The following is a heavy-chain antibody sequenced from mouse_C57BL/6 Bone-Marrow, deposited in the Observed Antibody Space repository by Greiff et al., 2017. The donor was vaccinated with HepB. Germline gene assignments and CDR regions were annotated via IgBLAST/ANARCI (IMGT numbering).Heavy chain of an antibody. J-gene: IGHJ2*01. Sequence: ESGAELARPGASVKLSCKASGYTFTSYWMQWVKQRPGQGLEWIGAIYPGDGDTRYTQKFKAKATLTADKSSSTAYMQLSSLASEDSAVYYCARGRGNYDWGQGTTLTVSS. V-gene: IGHV1-87*01. CDR3: ARGRGNYD. CDR2: IYPGDGDT. D-gene: IGHD2-1*01. CDR1: GYTFTSYW.